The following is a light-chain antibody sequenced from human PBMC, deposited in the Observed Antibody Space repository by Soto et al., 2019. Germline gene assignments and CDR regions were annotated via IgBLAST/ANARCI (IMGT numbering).Light chain of an antibody. CDR3: SSYTSSRTPYV. J-gene: IGLJ1*01. CDR1: SSDVGGYHY. V-gene: IGLV2-14*01. CDR2: DVS. Sequence: QSALTQPASVSGSPGQSITISCTGTSSDVGGYHYVSWYQQHPGKAPKLMIYDVSNRPSGVSNRFSGSKSGNTASLTISGLQAEDEADYYCSSYTSSRTPYVFGTGTKLTVL.